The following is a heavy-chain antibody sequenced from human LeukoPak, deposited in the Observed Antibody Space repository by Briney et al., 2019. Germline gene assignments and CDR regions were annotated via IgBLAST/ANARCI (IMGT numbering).Heavy chain of an antibody. Sequence: GGSLRLSCAASGFTFSSYAMSWVRQAPGKGLEWVSVIFRDGSTYYGDSVRGRFSISRDNSKNMVYLQMNNLRAEDTAVYFCARDFFDFWSGSWVWGQGTLVTVSS. D-gene: IGHD3-3*01. V-gene: IGHV3-23*03. CDR3: ARDFFDFWSGSWV. J-gene: IGHJ4*02. CDR2: VIFRDGST. CDR1: GFTFSSYA.